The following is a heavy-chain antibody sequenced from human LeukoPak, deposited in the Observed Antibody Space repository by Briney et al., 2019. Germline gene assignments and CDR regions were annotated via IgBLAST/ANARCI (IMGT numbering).Heavy chain of an antibody. D-gene: IGHD3-10*01. CDR3: ARLSGSGSYYNAPYYYYYMDV. V-gene: IGHV4-39*07. J-gene: IGHJ6*03. CDR2: IYYTGST. Sequence: SETLSLTCTVSGGSISSSSDYWGWIRQPPGKGLEWIGSIYYTGSTYYNPLLKSRVTISEDTSKNQFSLKLRSVTAADTAVYYCARLSGSGSYYNAPYYYYYMDVWGKGTTVTVSS. CDR1: GGSISSSSDY.